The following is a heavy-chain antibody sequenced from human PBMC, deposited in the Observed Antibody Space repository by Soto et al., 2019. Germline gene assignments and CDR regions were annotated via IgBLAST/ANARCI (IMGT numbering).Heavy chain of an antibody. Sequence: GGSLRLSCSASGFTFSSYAMHWVRQAPGKGLEYVSAISSNGGSTYYADSVKGRFTISRDNSKNTLYLQMSSLRAEDTAVYYCVKDIIEMNLIPHPGAFXIWGQGTMVTVSS. CDR1: GFTFSSYA. CDR3: VKDIIEMNLIPHPGAFXI. D-gene: IGHD2-2*02. V-gene: IGHV3-64D*06. CDR2: ISSNGGST. J-gene: IGHJ3*02.